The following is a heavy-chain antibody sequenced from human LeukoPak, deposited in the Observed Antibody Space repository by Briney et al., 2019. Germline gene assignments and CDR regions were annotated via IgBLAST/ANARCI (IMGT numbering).Heavy chain of an antibody. J-gene: IGHJ4*02. D-gene: IGHD3-22*01. V-gene: IGHV1-2*06. CDR1: GYTFTGYY. CDR2: INPNSGGT. CDR3: ARGEYYYDSRFDY. Sequence: ASVKVSCKASGYTFTGYYMHWVRQAPGLGLEWMGRINPNSGGTNYAQKFQGRVTMTRDTSISTAYMELSRLRSDDTAVYYCARGEYYYDSRFDYWGQGTLVTVSS.